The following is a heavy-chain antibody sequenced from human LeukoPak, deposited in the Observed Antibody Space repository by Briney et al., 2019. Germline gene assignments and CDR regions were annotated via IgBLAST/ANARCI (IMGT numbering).Heavy chain of an antibody. D-gene: IGHD2-2*01. CDR2: IRFDGTNK. CDR1: GFTFSDYY. J-gene: IGHJ6*03. Sequence: AGGSLRLSRAASGFTFSDYYMSWLRQAPGKGLEWVAFIRFDGTNKYYADSVKGRFTLSRDNSKNTLYLQMNSLRAEDTAVYYCAKALVPAGGRIQFPSHHYYMDVWGKGTTVTVSS. V-gene: IGHV3-30*02. CDR3: AKALVPAGGRIQFPSHHYYMDV.